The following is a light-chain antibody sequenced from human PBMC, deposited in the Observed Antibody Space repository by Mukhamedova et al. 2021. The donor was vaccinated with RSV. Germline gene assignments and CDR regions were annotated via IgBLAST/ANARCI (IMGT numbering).Light chain of an antibody. CDR2: KAS. CDR1: ISSW. CDR3: QQYNSYPYT. V-gene: IGKV1-5*03. J-gene: IGKJ2*01. Sequence: ISSWLAWYQQKPGKAPKLLIYKASSLESGVPSRFSGSGSGTEFTLTISSLQPDDFATYYCQQYNSYPYTFGQGTKLEIK.